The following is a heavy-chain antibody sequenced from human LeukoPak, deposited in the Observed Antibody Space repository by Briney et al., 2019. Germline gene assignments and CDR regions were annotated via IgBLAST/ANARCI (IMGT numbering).Heavy chain of an antibody. D-gene: IGHD6-19*01. V-gene: IGHV4-38-2*02. CDR2: IYHSGTT. Sequence: SETLSLTCTVSGYSISDGFYWDWIRQTPGKGLEWIGSIYHSGTTYYNPSLKSRVTISADTSKNHFSLRLISVTAADTAVYYCARHEHKAVAGDTWGQGILVTVSS. CDR3: ARHEHKAVAGDT. CDR1: GYSISDGFY. J-gene: IGHJ5*02.